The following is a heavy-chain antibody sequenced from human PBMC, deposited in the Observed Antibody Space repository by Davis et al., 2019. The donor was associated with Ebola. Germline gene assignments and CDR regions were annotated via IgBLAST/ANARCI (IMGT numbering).Heavy chain of an antibody. J-gene: IGHJ6*02. CDR3: AGLDSRAWYFGDRDYYYDMDF. Sequence: SETLSLTCTVSGGSVISRNYYWGWIRQPPGKGLEWIGSIYYSGSTYYNPALKSRVTMSVDSSKNQFSLNLNSVSAADTAVYYCAGLDSRAWYFGDRDYYYDMDFWGQGTTVTLS. D-gene: IGHD6-19*01. CDR1: GGSVISRNYY. V-gene: IGHV4-39*01. CDR2: IYYSGST.